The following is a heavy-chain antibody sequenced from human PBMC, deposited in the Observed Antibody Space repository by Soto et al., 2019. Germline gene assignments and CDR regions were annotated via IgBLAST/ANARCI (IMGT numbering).Heavy chain of an antibody. Sequence: PGETLKISCKGSGYSFTSYWISWVRQMPGKGLEWMGRIDPSDSYTNYSPSFQGHVTISADKSISTAYLQWSSLKASDTAMYYWARSIVVVPAAADYYYYGMDVWGQGTTVTVSS. D-gene: IGHD2-2*01. J-gene: IGHJ6*02. CDR2: IDPSDSYT. CDR3: ARSIVVVPAAADYYYYGMDV. V-gene: IGHV5-10-1*01. CDR1: GYSFTSYW.